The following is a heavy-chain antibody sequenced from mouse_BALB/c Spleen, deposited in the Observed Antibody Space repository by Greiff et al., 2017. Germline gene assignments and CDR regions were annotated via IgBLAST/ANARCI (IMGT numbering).Heavy chain of an antibody. D-gene: IGHD6-1*01. J-gene: IGHJ3*01. Sequence: QVQLQQPGAELVKPGTSVNLSCKASGYNFTSYWINWVKLRPGQGLEWIGDIYPGSGSTNYNAKFKSKATLTVDTSSSTAYMQLSSLASEDSALYYCARGRPLAYWGQGTLVTVSA. V-gene: IGHV1-55*01. CDR1: GYNFTSYW. CDR3: ARGRPLAY. CDR2: IYPGSGST.